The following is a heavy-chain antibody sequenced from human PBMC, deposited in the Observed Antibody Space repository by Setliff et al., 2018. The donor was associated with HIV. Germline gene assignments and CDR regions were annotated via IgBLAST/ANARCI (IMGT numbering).Heavy chain of an antibody. V-gene: IGHV1-46*01. CDR2: VNPSGGAT. J-gene: IGHJ6*03. CDR1: GYTFTDYF. D-gene: IGHD3-16*02. CDR3: AKVFRSGYPLPSQVPNYYYYMDV. Sequence: ASVKVSCKASGYTFTDYFLHWVRQAPGQGLEWMGVVNPSGGATMYAEKFQDRLTMTTDTSTNTVYMELRSLKSEDTAFYYCAKVFRSGYPLPSQVPNYYYYMDVWGKGTAVTVSS.